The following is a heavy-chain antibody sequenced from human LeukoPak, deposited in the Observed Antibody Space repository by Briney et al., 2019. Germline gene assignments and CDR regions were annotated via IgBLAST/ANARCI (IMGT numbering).Heavy chain of an antibody. V-gene: IGHV3-23*01. Sequence: GGSLRLSCEASGFTFSNYAMNWVRQTPGKGLEWVSSITSYRRDTYYADSVKGRFTISRDNAKNTLYLQMNSLRVDDTAVYYCAKDLHFGSADYWGQGTLVTVSS. J-gene: IGHJ4*02. CDR3: AKDLHFGSADY. D-gene: IGHD3-10*01. CDR2: ITSYRRDT. CDR1: GFTFSNYA.